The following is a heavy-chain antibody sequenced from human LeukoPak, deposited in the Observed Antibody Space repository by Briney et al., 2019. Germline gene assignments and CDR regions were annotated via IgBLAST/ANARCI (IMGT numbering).Heavy chain of an antibody. Sequence: GGSLRLSCVVSGFTLTNHAVSWVRQAPGKGLEWVSIVTGTGGTYYADSVKGRFILSRDNSKNTVYLQMSSLRAEDTATHYCAKDYCRDGNCPFPFLDSWGQGILVTVSS. J-gene: IGHJ4*02. V-gene: IGHV3-23*01. CDR1: GFTLTNHA. D-gene: IGHD2-15*01. CDR2: VTGTGGT. CDR3: AKDYCRDGNCPFPFLDS.